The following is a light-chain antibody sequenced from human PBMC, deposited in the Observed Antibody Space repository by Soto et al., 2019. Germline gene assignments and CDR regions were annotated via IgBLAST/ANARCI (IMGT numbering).Light chain of an antibody. J-gene: IGLJ2*01. CDR2: EVS. Sequence: QSALTQPPSASGSPGQSVTISCTGTSSDVGGYNYVSWYQQHPGKAPNLMIFEVSKRPSGVPDRFSGSKSGNTASLTVSGLQAEDEADYYCSSFAGNNNLVFGGGTKLTV. V-gene: IGLV2-8*01. CDR1: SSDVGGYNY. CDR3: SSFAGNNNLV.